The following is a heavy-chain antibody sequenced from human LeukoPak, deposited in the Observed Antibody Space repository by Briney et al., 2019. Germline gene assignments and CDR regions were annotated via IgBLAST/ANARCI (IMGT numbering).Heavy chain of an antibody. CDR3: ATHVRGGNGFDP. J-gene: IGHJ5*02. D-gene: IGHD4-23*01. CDR1: GFTFSSYA. CDR2: ISHSGTI. V-gene: IGHV4-59*08. Sequence: GSLRLSCAASGFTFSSYAMSWVRQAPGRGLEWIGDISHSGTINYNPSLRTRVTISADTSKNQFSLKLNSVTAADTAVYYCATHVRGGNGFDPWGQGTLVTVSS.